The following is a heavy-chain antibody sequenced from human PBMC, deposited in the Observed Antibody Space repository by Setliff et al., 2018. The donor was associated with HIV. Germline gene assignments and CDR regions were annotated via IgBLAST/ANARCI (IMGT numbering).Heavy chain of an antibody. CDR1: GYSISSGYY. J-gene: IGHJ3*02. CDR3: VRGPHTSSWYGGYAFDI. V-gene: IGHV4-38-2*01. Sequence: NPSETLSLTCAVSGYSISSGYYWGWIRQPPGKGLEWIGSIHHSGSTYNNPSLKSRVTISVDTSKNQFSLKLTSVTAADTAVYYCVRGPHTSSWYGGYAFDIWGQGTMVTVSS. CDR2: IHHSGST. D-gene: IGHD6-13*01.